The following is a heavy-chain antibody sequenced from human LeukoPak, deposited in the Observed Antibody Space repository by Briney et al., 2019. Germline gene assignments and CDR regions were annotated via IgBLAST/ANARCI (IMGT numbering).Heavy chain of an antibody. Sequence: PGGSLRLSCAASGFTFDDYTMHWVRQAPGKGLGWVSLISWDGGSTYYADSVKGRFTISGDNSKNSLYLQMNSLRTEDTALYYCAKGYSGSYPYYFDYWGQGTLVTVSS. CDR1: GFTFDDYT. CDR2: ISWDGGST. V-gene: IGHV3-43*01. CDR3: AKGYSGSYPYYFDY. D-gene: IGHD1-26*01. J-gene: IGHJ4*02.